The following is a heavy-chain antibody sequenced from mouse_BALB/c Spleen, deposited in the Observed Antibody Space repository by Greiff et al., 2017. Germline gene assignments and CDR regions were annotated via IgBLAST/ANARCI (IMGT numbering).Heavy chain of an antibody. CDR1: GFTFSIYG. V-gene: IGHV5-6-3*01. CDR2: INSNGGST. Sequence: EVKLVESGGGLVQPGGSLKLSCAASGFTFSIYGMSWVRQTPDKRLELVATINSNGGSTYYPDSVKGRFTISRDNAKNTLYLQMSSLKSEDTAMYYCNAMDYWGQGTSVTVSS. J-gene: IGHJ4*01. CDR3: NAMDY.